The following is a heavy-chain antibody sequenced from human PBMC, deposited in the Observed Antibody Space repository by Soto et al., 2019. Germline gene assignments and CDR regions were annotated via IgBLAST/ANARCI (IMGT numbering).Heavy chain of an antibody. V-gene: IGHV1-18*01. CDR1: GYTFTSYG. CDR3: ARVPPVMVGGVINPEFDY. J-gene: IGHJ4*02. D-gene: IGHD3-10*01. CDR2: ISAYNGNT. Sequence: ASVKVSCKASGYTFTSYGIIWVRQAPGQGLEWMGWISAYNGNTNFAQRLHARVTMTTDTSTSTAYMELRSLRSDDTAVYYCARVPPVMVGGVINPEFDYWGQGTLVTVSS.